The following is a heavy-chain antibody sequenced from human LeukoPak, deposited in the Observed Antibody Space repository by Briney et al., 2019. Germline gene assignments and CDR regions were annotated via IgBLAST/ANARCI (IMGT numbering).Heavy chain of an antibody. CDR3: AKVLLIAAPKHFDY. Sequence: GGSLRLSCAASGFTFSSYAMSWVRQAPGKGLDWVSTISGSGGSTYYADSVKGRSTISRDNSKNTLYLQMNSLRAEDTAVYYCAKVLLIAAPKHFDYWGQGTLVTVSS. J-gene: IGHJ4*02. D-gene: IGHD6-13*01. CDR1: GFTFSSYA. V-gene: IGHV3-23*01. CDR2: ISGSGGST.